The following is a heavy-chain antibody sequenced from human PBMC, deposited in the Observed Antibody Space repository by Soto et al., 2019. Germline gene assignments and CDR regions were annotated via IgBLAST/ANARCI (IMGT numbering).Heavy chain of an antibody. D-gene: IGHD6-19*01. CDR2: ISWDGGST. CDR1: RFTFDDYT. V-gene: IGHV3-43*01. Sequence: GGSLSLSSAACRFTFDDYTMHWVRQAPGKGLEWVSLISWDGGSTYYADSVKGRFTISRDNSKNTLYLQMNSLRAEDTAVYYCARGPIAVAGRNSFDPWGQGTLVTVSS. CDR3: ARGPIAVAGRNSFDP. J-gene: IGHJ5*02.